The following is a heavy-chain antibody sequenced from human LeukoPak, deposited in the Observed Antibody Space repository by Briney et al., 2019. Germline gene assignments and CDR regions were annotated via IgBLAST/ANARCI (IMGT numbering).Heavy chain of an antibody. CDR1: SGSIPSYW. Sequence: SETLSPTCTVSSGSIPSYWWSWIRQPPGKGLEWIGYMYYSGSTNYNPSLKSRVTISIDTSSRQFSLKLSSVTAADTAVYYCARYGPGYSSSWYSPFDYWGQGTLVTVSS. D-gene: IGHD6-13*01. CDR2: MYYSGST. CDR3: ARYGPGYSSSWYSPFDY. J-gene: IGHJ4*02. V-gene: IGHV4-59*01.